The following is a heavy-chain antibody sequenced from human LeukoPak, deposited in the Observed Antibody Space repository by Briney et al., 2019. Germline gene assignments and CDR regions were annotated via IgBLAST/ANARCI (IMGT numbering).Heavy chain of an antibody. CDR1: GFSFSSYS. V-gene: IGHV3-21*01. Sequence: GGSLRLSCAASGFSFSSYSMNWVRQAPGKGLEWVSSISSSSSYTYYADSVKGRFTISRDNAKNSLYLQMNSLRAEDTAVYHCAREMSGSGKSYWGQGNLVTVSS. D-gene: IGHD3-10*01. J-gene: IGHJ4*02. CDR3: AREMSGSGKSY. CDR2: ISSSSSYT.